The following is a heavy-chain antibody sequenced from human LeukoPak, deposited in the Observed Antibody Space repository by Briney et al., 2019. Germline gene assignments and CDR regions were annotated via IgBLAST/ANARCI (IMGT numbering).Heavy chain of an antibody. CDR2: IDYRGST. Sequence: SETLSLTCTVSGGSISSLFWSWIRQPPGKGLEWLGCIDYRGSTHYNHSLKSRVTISVDTSKQQFSLKLSSVTAADTAVYYCARDLELERDRWNYFESWGQGTLVTVSS. V-gene: IGHV4-59*11. J-gene: IGHJ4*02. CDR3: ARDLELERDRWNYFES. D-gene: IGHD1-1*01. CDR1: GGSISSLF.